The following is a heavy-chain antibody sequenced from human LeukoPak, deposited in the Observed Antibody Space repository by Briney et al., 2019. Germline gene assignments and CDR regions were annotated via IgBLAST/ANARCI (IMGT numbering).Heavy chain of an antibody. D-gene: IGHD3-16*02. J-gene: IGHJ5*02. Sequence: SETLSLTCTVSGGSMNSTRYYSGWIRQPPGKGPEWIGNIFHSGSTYYNPSLEGRVSISVDTSKKQFSLRLTSVTASDTAVYFCARRTVRLGEFSFYSWFDPWGQGTLVTVSS. CDR3: ARRTVRLGEFSFYSWFDP. CDR2: IFHSGST. CDR1: GGSMNSTRYY. V-gene: IGHV4-39*01.